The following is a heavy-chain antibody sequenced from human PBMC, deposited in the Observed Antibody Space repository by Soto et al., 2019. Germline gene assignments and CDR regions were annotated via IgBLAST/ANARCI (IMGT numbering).Heavy chain of an antibody. CDR1: GYTFTSYD. CDR2: KNPNSGNT. V-gene: IGHV1-8*01. D-gene: IGHD6-19*01. CDR3: ARVPGIAVAGYYYGMDV. J-gene: IGHJ6*02. Sequence: QVQLVQSGAEVKKPGASVKVSCKASGYTFTSYDINWVRQATGQGLEWMGWKNPNSGNTGYAQKSQGRGTMTRNTYISTAYMELSSLRSEDTAVYYCARVPGIAVAGYYYGMDVWGQGTTVTVSS.